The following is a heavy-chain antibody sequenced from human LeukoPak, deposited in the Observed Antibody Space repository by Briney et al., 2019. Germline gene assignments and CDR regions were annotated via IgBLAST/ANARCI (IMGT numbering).Heavy chain of an antibody. CDR2: ISYDGSNK. D-gene: IGHD5-18*01. CDR1: GFTFSSYG. Sequence: PGGSLRLSCAASGFTFSSYGMHWVRQAPGQGLEWVAVISYDGSNKYYADSVKGRFTISRDNSKNTLYLQMNSLRAEDTAVYYCAKDGTAMVTGYYFAYCGPRTLVTVSS. J-gene: IGHJ4*02. V-gene: IGHV3-30*18. CDR3: AKDGTAMVTGYYFAY.